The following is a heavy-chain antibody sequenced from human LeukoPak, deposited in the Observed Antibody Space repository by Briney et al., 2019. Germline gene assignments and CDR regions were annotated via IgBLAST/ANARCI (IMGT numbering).Heavy chain of an antibody. CDR2: IYDSGSS. V-gene: IGHV4-59*08. CDR1: GGSISNYH. Sequence: SETLSLTCTVSGGSISNYHWNWIRQPPGKGLEWIGYIYDSGSSKYNPSLKSRVAISVDTSKNQFSLKLSTVTAPDTAVYYCARRVYCGGDCSSYFDYWGQGTLVTVSS. CDR3: ARRVYCGGDCSSYFDY. J-gene: IGHJ4*02. D-gene: IGHD2-21*02.